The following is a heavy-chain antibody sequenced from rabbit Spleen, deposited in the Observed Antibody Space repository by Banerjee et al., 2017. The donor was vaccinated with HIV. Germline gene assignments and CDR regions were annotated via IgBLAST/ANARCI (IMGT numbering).Heavy chain of an antibody. V-gene: IGHV1S45*01. CDR3: ARDTGSSFSSYGMDL. CDR1: GVSFSGDSF. Sequence: QEQLEESGGDLVKPGASLTLTCKASGVSFSGDSFSGDSYMCWVRQAPGKGLEWISCIAGSGSGFTYSATWAKGRFTCSKTSSTTVTLQMTSLTVADTATYFCARDTGSSFSSYGMDLWGQGTLVTVS. J-gene: IGHJ6*01. D-gene: IGHD8-1*01. CDR2: IAGSGSGFT.